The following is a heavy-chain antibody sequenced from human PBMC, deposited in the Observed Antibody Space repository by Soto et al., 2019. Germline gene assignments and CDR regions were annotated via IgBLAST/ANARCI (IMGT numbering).Heavy chain of an antibody. V-gene: IGHV3-53*01. CDR1: EFTVSSNY. J-gene: IGHJ6*02. CDR3: ARGATYYDFWSGHYTSYTYAGMDV. Sequence: EVQLVESGGGLIQPGGSLRVSCAASEFTVSSNYMTWVRQAPGKGLEWVSVIDTAGRANYAESVEGRFTNSRDNSKNTVYLQLNSLRVEDTAVYYCARGATYYDFWSGHYTSYTYAGMDVWGQGTTVTVS. D-gene: IGHD3-3*01. CDR2: IDTAGRA.